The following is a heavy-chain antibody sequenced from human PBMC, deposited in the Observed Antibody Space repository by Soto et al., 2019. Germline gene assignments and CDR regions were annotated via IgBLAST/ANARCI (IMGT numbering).Heavy chain of an antibody. V-gene: IGHV1-69*01. CDR1: GGTFNTYA. CDR3: AREVQVHTPAFVY. CDR2: ISPMFGAA. Sequence: QVQLVQSEAEMKKPGSSVKVSCQSSGGTFNTYAMNWVRQAPGQGPEWMGDISPMFGAANYAPKFQGRVTISADESTGTSYMQLRSLTSEDTALYFCAREVQVHTPAFVYWGQGTLVTVSS. J-gene: IGHJ4*02. D-gene: IGHD3-10*01.